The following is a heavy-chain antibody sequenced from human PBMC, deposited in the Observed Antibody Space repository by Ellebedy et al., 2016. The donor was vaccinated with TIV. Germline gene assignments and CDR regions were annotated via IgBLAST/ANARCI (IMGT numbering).Heavy chain of an antibody. CDR2: ISYSGST. CDR1: GASISSGDYY. V-gene: IGHV4-31*03. CDR3: ARDRVGAGLDY. J-gene: IGHJ4*02. Sequence: LRLXCTVSGASISSGDYYWNWIRQHPGKGLEWIAYISYSGSTYYNPSLKSRVTISVDTSKNQFSLKLSSVTAADTAVYYCARDRVGAGLDYWGQGTLVTVSS. D-gene: IGHD1-26*01.